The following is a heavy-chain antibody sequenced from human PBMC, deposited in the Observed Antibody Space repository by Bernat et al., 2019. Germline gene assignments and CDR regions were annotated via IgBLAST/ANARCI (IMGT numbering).Heavy chain of an antibody. D-gene: IGHD3-16*02. V-gene: IGHV3-74*01. CDR2: INSDGSST. CDR3: ARGGNYDYIWGSYRPAEYFQH. Sequence: EVQLVESGGGLVQPGGSLRLSCAASGFTFSSYWMHWVRQAPGKGLVWVSRINSDGSSTSYADSVKGRFTISRDNAKNTLYLQMNSLRADNTAVYYCARGGNYDYIWGSYRPAEYFQHWGQGTLVTVSS. J-gene: IGHJ1*01. CDR1: GFTFSSYW.